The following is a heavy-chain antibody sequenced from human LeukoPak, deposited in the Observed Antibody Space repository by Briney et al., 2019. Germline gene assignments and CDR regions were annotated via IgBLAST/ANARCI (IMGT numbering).Heavy chain of an antibody. CDR1: GFTFSSYA. CDR2: ISGSGGST. V-gene: IGHV3-23*01. CDR3: AKDLIYRGRELRYFDY. Sequence: GGSLRLSCAASGFTFSSYAMSWVRQAPGKGLEWVSAISGSGGSTYYADSVKGRFTISRDNSKNTLYLQMNSLRAEDTAVYYCAKDLIYRGRELRYFDYWGQGTLVTVSS. D-gene: IGHD1-26*01. J-gene: IGHJ4*02.